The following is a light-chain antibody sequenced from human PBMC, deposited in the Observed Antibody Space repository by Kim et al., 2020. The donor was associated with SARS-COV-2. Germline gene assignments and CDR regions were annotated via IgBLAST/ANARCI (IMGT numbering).Light chain of an antibody. CDR1: SSNIGRNS. CDR2: GQN. Sequence: GQRVTISCSGGSSNIGRNSVHWYQLLPGTAPKLLIYGQNKRPSGVPDRFSASKSGTSASLAISGLQPEDEADYYCASWDDSLEAWVFGGGTQLTVL. CDR3: ASWDDSLEAWV. J-gene: IGLJ3*02. V-gene: IGLV1-44*01.